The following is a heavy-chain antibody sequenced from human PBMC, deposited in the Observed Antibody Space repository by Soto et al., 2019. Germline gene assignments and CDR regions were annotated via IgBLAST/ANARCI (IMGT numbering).Heavy chain of an antibody. D-gene: IGHD4-4*01. CDR1: GGSISSRSYY. CDR2: IYYSGST. Sequence: SETLSLTCTVSGGSISSRSYYWGWIRQPPGKGLEWIGSIYYSGSTYYNPSLKSRVTISVDTSNNQFSLKLSSVTAADTAVYFCAGRKTTGLPGGSYYYGMDVWGQGPTVT. J-gene: IGHJ6*02. CDR3: AGRKTTGLPGGSYYYGMDV. V-gene: IGHV4-39*01.